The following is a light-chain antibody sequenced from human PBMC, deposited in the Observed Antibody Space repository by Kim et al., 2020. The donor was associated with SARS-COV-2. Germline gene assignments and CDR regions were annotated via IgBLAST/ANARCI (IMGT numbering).Light chain of an antibody. Sequence: SYELTQPPSVSVSPGQTASITCSGDKLGDKYAYWYQQRPGQSPVVVIYQDKKRPSGIPERFSGSNSGNTATLTISGTQAMDEADYYCQVWDSRSYV. CDR2: QDK. J-gene: IGLJ6*01. V-gene: IGLV3-1*01. CDR1: KLGDKY. CDR3: QVWDSRSYV.